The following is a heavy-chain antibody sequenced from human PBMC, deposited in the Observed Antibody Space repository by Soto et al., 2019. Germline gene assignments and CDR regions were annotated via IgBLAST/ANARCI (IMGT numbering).Heavy chain of an antibody. J-gene: IGHJ4*02. Sequence: LRLSCAASGFTFSSYSMNWVRQAPGKGLEWVSSVSSSSSYIYYADSLKGRFTISRDNAKNSLYLQMNSLRVEDTAVYYCARGGDSSGSWPRYWGQGTLVTVSS. CDR1: GFTFSSYS. V-gene: IGHV3-21*01. CDR2: VSSSSSYI. D-gene: IGHD3-22*01. CDR3: ARGGDSSGSWPRY.